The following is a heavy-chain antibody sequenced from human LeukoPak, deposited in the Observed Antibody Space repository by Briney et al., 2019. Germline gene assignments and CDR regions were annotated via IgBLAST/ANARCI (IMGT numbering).Heavy chain of an antibody. D-gene: IGHD3-3*01. J-gene: IGHJ3*02. CDR3: ASGVKNDAFDI. CDR2: ISYDGSNK. V-gene: IGHV3-30*03. Sequence: GRSLRLSCAASGFTFSSYGMHWVRQAPGKGLEWVAVISYDGSNKYYADSVKGRFTISRDNSKNTLYLQMNSLKTEDTAVYYCASGVKNDAFDIWGQGTMVTVSS. CDR1: GFTFSSYG.